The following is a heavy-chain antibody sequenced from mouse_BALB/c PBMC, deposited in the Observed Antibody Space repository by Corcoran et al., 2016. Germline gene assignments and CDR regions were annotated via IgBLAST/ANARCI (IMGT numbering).Heavy chain of an antibody. Sequence: VQLQQSAAELVKPGASVKLSCTASGFNIKDTYVHWVKQRPEQVLEWIGRIDPANGNTKYDPKFQGKATITAETSSNTAYLQLSSLTSEDTAVYYCARGDYWGQGTTLTVSS. CDR3: ARGDY. V-gene: IGHV14-3*02. J-gene: IGHJ2*01. CDR2: IDPANGNT. CDR1: GFNIKDTY.